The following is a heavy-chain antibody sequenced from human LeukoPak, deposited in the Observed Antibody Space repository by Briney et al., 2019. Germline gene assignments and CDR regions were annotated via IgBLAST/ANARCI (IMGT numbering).Heavy chain of an antibody. V-gene: IGHV3-30*04. D-gene: IGHD6-19*01. J-gene: IGHJ6*03. CDR2: ISYDGSNK. Sequence: PGGSLRLSCAASGFTFSSYAMHWVRQAPGKGLEWVAVISYDGSNKYYADSVKGRFTISRDNSKNTLYLQMNSLRAEDTAVYYCARATLAVAGTHYYYYYMDVWGKGTTVTVSS. CDR1: GFTFSSYA. CDR3: ARATLAVAGTHYYYYYMDV.